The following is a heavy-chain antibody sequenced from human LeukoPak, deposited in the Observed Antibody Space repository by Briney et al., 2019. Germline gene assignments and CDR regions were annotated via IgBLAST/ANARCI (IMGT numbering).Heavy chain of an antibody. Sequence: SSETLSLTCTVSGGSISSSSYYWGWIRQPPGKGLEWIGSIYYSGSTYYNPSLKSRVTISVDTSKNQFTLKLSSVTAADTAVYYCARRRTMSIAARPDFDYWGQGTLVTVSS. CDR3: ARRRTMSIAARPDFDY. V-gene: IGHV4-39*01. CDR1: GGSISSSSYY. CDR2: IYYSGST. J-gene: IGHJ4*02. D-gene: IGHD6-6*01.